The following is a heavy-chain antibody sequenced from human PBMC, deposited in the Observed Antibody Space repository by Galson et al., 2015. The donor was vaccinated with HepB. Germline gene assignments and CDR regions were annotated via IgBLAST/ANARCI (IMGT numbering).Heavy chain of an antibody. Sequence: SETLSLTCAVYGGSFSGYYWSWIRQPPGKGLEWIGEINHSGSTNYNPSLKSRVTISVDTSKNQFSLKLSSVTAADTAVYYCARGTSKPTVTESPHYYGMNVWGQGTTVTVSS. D-gene: IGHD4-17*01. J-gene: IGHJ6*02. CDR3: ARGTSKPTVTESPHYYGMNV. CDR2: INHSGST. CDR1: GGSFSGYY. V-gene: IGHV4-34*01.